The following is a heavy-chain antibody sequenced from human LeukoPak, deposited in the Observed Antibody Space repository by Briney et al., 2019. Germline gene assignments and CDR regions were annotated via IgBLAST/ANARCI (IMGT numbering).Heavy chain of an antibody. J-gene: IGHJ4*02. CDR3: ARERRWRMVPIFGVVTHHTLGYFDY. CDR1: GFTLSSYS. Sequence: MSGGSLRLSCAASGFTLSSYSMTWVRQAPGKGLEWVSSISSSSSYIYYADSVKGRFTISRDNAKHSLYLQMNSLRAEDTAVYYCARERRWRMVPIFGVVTHHTLGYFDYWGQGTLVTVSS. D-gene: IGHD3-3*01. V-gene: IGHV3-21*01. CDR2: ISSSSSYI.